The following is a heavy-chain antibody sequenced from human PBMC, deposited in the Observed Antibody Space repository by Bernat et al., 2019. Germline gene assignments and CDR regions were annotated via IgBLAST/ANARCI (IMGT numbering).Heavy chain of an antibody. CDR1: GFTFSSYG. Sequence: QVQLVESGGGVVQPGRSLRLSCAASGFTFSSYGMHWVRQAPGKGLEWVAVISYDGSNKYYADSVKGRFTISRDNSKNTLYLQMNSLRAEDTAVYYCAKDLGDSSSWYFDYWGQGTLVTVSS. CDR2: ISYDGSNK. D-gene: IGHD6-13*01. J-gene: IGHJ4*02. CDR3: AKDLGDSSSWYFDY. V-gene: IGHV3-30*18.